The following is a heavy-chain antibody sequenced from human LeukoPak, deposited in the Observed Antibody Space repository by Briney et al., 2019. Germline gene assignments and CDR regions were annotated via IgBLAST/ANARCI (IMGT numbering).Heavy chain of an antibody. J-gene: IGHJ5*02. Sequence: GGSLRLSCAASGFSFRTYAMTWVRLAPGKGLEWVSSISSSSSYIYYADSVKGRFTFSRDNAKNSLSLQMNSLRAEDTAVYYCARDGEVGVGRWFDPWGQGTLVTVSS. CDR3: ARDGEVGVGRWFDP. V-gene: IGHV3-21*01. D-gene: IGHD1-26*01. CDR1: GFSFRTYA. CDR2: ISSSSSYI.